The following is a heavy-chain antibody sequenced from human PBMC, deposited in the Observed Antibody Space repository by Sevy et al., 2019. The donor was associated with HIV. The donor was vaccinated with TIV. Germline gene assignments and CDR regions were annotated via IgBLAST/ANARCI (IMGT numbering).Heavy chain of an antibody. V-gene: IGHV3-21*01. CDR2: ISSSSTYI. CDR1: GFTFSDYT. CDR3: ARLMGAALDY. J-gene: IGHJ4*02. Sequence: GGSLRLSCTASGFTFSDYTMNWVRQAPGKGLEWVSFISSSSTYIYYADPVKGRFTISRDSAKNSVSLQMNSLRAEDTAVYFCARLMGAALDYWGQGTLVTVSS. D-gene: IGHD1-26*01.